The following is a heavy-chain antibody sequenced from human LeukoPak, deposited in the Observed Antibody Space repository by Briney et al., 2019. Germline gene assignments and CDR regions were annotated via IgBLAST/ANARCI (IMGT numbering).Heavy chain of an antibody. CDR3: ARARLRTPYYYGSGRTTDAFDI. CDR2: ISSSDSII. CDR1: GFTFSSYE. V-gene: IGHV3-48*03. J-gene: IGHJ3*02. D-gene: IGHD3-10*01. Sequence: GGSLRLSCEASGFTFSSYEMNWVRQAPGKGLEWVSYISSSDSIIYYADSVKGRFTVSRDNSKNSLYLQMNSLRAEDTAVYYCARARLRTPYYYGSGRTTDAFDIWGQGTMVTVSP.